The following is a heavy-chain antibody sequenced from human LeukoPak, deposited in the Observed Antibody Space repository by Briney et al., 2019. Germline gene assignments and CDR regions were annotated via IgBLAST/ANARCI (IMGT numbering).Heavy chain of an antibody. V-gene: IGHV3-53*01. D-gene: IGHD2-21*02. CDR1: GFSVSSNY. CDR3: ARTDETAPAEDFQH. CDR2: IYSGGST. J-gene: IGHJ1*01. Sequence: GGSLRLSCAASGFSVSSNYMSWVRQAPGKGLEWVSVIYSGGSTYYADSVKGRFTISRDNSKNTLYLQMKSLRAEDTAVYYCARTDETAPAEDFQHWGQGPLVTVSS.